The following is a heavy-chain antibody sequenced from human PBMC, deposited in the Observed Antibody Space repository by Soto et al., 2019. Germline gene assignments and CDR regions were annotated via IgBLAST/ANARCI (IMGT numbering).Heavy chain of an antibody. CDR2: IIPIFGTA. J-gene: IGHJ3*02. CDR3: AFVPRTLDAFDI. CDR1: GGTFSSYA. V-gene: IGHV1-69*13. D-gene: IGHD3-3*01. Sequence: SVKVSCKASGGTFSSYAISWVRQAPGQGLEWMGGIIPIFGTANYAQKFQGRVTITADESTSTAYMELSSLRSEDTAVYYCAFVPRTLDAFDIWGQGTMVTVSS.